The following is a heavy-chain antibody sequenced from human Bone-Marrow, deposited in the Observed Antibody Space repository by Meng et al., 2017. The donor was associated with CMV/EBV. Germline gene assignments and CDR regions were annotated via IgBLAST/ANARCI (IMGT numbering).Heavy chain of an antibody. Sequence: GESLKISCAASGFSFSSYGMQWVRQAPGKGLEWVTFIRNDGSKKYYADSVKGRFTISRDNSKNTLYLQMNSLRAEDTAVYYCAGDSSGYHLDYWGQGTLVTVSS. CDR1: GFSFSSYG. V-gene: IGHV3-30*02. CDR3: AGDSSGYHLDY. CDR2: IRNDGSKK. D-gene: IGHD3-22*01. J-gene: IGHJ4*02.